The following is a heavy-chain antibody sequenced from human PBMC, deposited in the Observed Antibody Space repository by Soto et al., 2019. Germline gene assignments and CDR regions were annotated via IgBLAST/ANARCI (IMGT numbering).Heavy chain of an antibody. V-gene: IGHV3-53*01. CDR2: IQTGGAT. J-gene: IGHJ4*02. D-gene: IGHD5-12*01. CDR1: GCTVSRYD. CDR3: VRVLYDSGVVDF. Sequence: QLVESGGGLFQAGGSTRLSCLASGCTVSRYDMAWVRQAPGKGLEWASIIQTGGATYYTDSAQGRFTISRDNSRNTVYLQMSSLRVEDTGVYSCVRVLYDSGVVDFWGQGSPITVS.